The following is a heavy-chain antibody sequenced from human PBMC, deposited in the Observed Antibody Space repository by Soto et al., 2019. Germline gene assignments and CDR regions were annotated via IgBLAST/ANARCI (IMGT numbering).Heavy chain of an antibody. CDR3: AKSGRENGYLYYFDY. Sequence: GSLRLSCAASGFTFSSYAMSWVRQAPGKGLEWVSAISGSGGGTYYADSVKGRFTISRDNSKNTLYLQMNSLRAEDTAVYYCAKSGRENGYLYYFDYWAQGTLVTVSS. CDR2: ISGSGGGT. CDR1: GFTFSSYA. J-gene: IGHJ4*02. D-gene: IGHD5-18*01. V-gene: IGHV3-23*01.